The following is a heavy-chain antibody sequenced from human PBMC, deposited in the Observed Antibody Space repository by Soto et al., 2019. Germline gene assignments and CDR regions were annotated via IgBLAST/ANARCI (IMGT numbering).Heavy chain of an antibody. CDR2: INHSGST. Sequence: QVHLQQWGAGLLKPSETLSLTCAVYGGSFSGYYWSWIRQPPGKGLEWIGEINHSGSTNYNPSLTSRVPLSVDTSKNQFSLKLSSVTAADTAVYFCANTYYNFWSGFYRGYYFDCWGQGTLVSVSS. V-gene: IGHV4-34*01. J-gene: IGHJ4*02. D-gene: IGHD3-3*01. CDR1: GGSFSGYY. CDR3: ANTYYNFWSGFYRGYYFDC.